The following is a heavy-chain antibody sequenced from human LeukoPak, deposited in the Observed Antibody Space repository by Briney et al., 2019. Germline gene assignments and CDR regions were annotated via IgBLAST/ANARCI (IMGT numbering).Heavy chain of an antibody. Sequence: TSETLSLTCAVYGGSFSGYYWSWIRQPPGKGLEWIGEINHSGSTNYNPSLKSRVTISVDTSKNQFSLKLSSVTAADTAVYYCARGYCSSASCYRVDSFRPRLDYWGQGTLVTVSS. V-gene: IGHV4-34*01. CDR1: GGSFSGYY. CDR3: ARGYCSSASCYRVDSFRPRLDY. J-gene: IGHJ4*02. CDR2: INHSGST. D-gene: IGHD2-2*01.